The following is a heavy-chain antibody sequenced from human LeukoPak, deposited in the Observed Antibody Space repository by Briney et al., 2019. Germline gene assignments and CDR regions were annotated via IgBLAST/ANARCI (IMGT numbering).Heavy chain of an antibody. J-gene: IGHJ4*02. D-gene: IGHD2-15*01. CDR1: GYSISSGYY. Sequence: RASETLSLTCTVSGYSISSGYYWGWIRQPPGKGLEWIGSICHSGSTYYNPSLKSRVTISVDTSKDQFSLKLSSVTAADTAVYYCARGLACGGSCYGEVDYWGQGTLVTVSS. CDR2: ICHSGST. V-gene: IGHV4-38-2*02. CDR3: ARGLACGGSCYGEVDY.